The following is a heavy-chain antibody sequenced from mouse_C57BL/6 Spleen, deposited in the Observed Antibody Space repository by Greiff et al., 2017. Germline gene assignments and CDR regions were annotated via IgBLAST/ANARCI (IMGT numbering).Heavy chain of an antibody. CDR3: ARWDYYGSSFPYFDV. Sequence: EVKLVESGGDLVKPGGSLKLSCAASGFTFSSYGMSWVRQTPDKRLEWVATISSGGSYTYYPDSVKGRFTISRDNAKNTLYLQMSSLKSEDTAMYYCARWDYYGSSFPYFDVWGTGTTVTVSS. CDR1: GFTFSSYG. D-gene: IGHD1-1*01. V-gene: IGHV5-6*01. CDR2: ISSGGSYT. J-gene: IGHJ1*03.